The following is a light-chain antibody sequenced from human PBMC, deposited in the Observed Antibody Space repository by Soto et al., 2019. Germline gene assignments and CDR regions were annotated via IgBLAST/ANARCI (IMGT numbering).Light chain of an antibody. CDR1: QSVSSN. Sequence: EIVMTQSPATLAVSPGQIATLSCRASQSVSSNLAWYQQKPGQPPRLLIFGASTRATGVPARFSGCGSGTDFSLTISSLQFEDFAVYYCQQYNNWPQTFGEGTKVEIK. J-gene: IGKJ1*01. CDR3: QQYNNWPQT. CDR2: GAS. V-gene: IGKV3-15*01.